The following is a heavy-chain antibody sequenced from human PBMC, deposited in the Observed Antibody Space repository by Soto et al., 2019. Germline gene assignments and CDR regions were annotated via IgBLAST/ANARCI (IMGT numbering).Heavy chain of an antibody. Sequence: DVQLVESGGDLVQPGGSLRLSCADSRFTFSGYWMYWVRQAPGKGLEWVANIKGDGSAKNYVDSVRSRFTISRDNAKTSLYLQMSSRRAEDTAVYYCSRGARIWGQGTMVTVS. V-gene: IGHV3-7*01. CDR1: RFTFSGYW. J-gene: IGHJ3*02. CDR2: IKGDGSAK. CDR3: SRGARI.